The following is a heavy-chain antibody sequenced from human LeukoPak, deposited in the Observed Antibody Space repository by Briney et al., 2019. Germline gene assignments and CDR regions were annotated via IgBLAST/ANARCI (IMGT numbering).Heavy chain of an antibody. CDR2: ISYDGSSK. V-gene: IGHV3-30*04. J-gene: IGHJ4*02. CDR3: ATSPVYSYGHPYYFDY. D-gene: IGHD5-18*01. Sequence: GGSLRLSCAASGFTFSTYAMHWVRQAPGKGLEWVAVISYDGSSKYYADSVKGRFTISRDNSKNTLYLQMNSLRAEDTAVYYCATSPVYSYGHPYYFDYWGQGTLVTVSS. CDR1: GFTFSTYA.